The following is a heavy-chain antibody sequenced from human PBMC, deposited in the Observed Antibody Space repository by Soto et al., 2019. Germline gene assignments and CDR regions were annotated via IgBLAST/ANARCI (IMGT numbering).Heavy chain of an antibody. D-gene: IGHD2-2*01. CDR3: ARDVAPYASPVDY. V-gene: IGHV3-48*01. J-gene: IGHJ4*02. CDR2: IGTTSSRK. Sequence: EVQLVESGGGLVQPGGSLRLSCAASGFTFSRYSMNWVRQAPGKGLEWLSYIGTTSSRKYYADSVKGRFTISRDDAKNSLYLQMDSLRVEDTAVYYCARDVAPYASPVDYWGQGTLVTVSS. CDR1: GFTFSRYS.